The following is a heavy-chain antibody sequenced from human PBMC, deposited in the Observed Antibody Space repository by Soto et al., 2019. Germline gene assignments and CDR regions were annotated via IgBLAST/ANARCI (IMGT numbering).Heavy chain of an antibody. CDR3: AREPYGGYYDSSGYYPDY. J-gene: IGHJ4*02. CDR2: ISYDGSNK. Sequence: PGGSLRLSCAASGFAFSSYAMHWVRQAPGKGLEWVAVISYDGSNKYYADSVKGRFTISRDNSKNTLYLQMNSLRAEDTAVYYCAREPYGGYYDSSGYYPDYWGQGTLVTVSS. V-gene: IGHV3-30-3*01. CDR1: GFAFSSYA. D-gene: IGHD3-22*01.